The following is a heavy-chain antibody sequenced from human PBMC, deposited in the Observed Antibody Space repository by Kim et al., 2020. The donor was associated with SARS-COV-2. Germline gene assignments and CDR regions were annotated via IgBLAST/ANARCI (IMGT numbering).Heavy chain of an antibody. D-gene: IGHD3-10*01. V-gene: IGHV1-18*01. CDR3: AREYYYGSASEKWFDP. CDR1: GYTFSNYG. J-gene: IGHJ5*02. Sequence: ASVKVSCKASGYTFSNYGISWVRQAPGQGLEWMGWISCHNGNTIHAQKFQDRVTMTTDTSTSTAYMELRSLKSDDTAVYYCAREYYYGSASEKWFDPWGQGTLVTVSS. CDR2: ISCHNGNT.